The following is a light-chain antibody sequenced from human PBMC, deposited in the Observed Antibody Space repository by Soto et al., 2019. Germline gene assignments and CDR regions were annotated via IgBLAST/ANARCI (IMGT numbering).Light chain of an antibody. CDR2: EVS. Sequence: QSVLTQPPSASGSLGSSVTISCTGTSSDVGGHKYVSWYQHHPGKAPKLILFEVSQRPSGVPHRFSGSKSGNTASLTVSGLQAEDEADYYCSSYTSSSTLVFGGGTKLTVL. CDR1: SSDVGGHKY. J-gene: IGLJ2*01. V-gene: IGLV2-8*01. CDR3: SSYTSSSTLV.